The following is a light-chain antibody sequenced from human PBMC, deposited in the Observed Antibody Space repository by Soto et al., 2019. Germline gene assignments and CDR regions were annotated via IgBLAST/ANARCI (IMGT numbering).Light chain of an antibody. Sequence: QSVLTQPPSVSGAPGQRVTISCTGSSSNIGAGYDVHWYQQLPGTAPKLLISGNSNRPSGVPDRFSGSKSGTSASLAITGAQAGDGADYYCQSYGRSLSGWGFGGGTKLTVL. CDR2: GNS. CDR3: QSYGRSLSGWG. V-gene: IGLV1-40*01. CDR1: SSNIGAGYD. J-gene: IGLJ3*02.